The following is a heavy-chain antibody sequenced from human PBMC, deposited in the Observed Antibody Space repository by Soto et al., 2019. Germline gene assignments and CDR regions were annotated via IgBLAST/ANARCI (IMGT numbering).Heavy chain of an antibody. V-gene: IGHV4-61*01. D-gene: IGHD2-2*01. CDR3: ARDADRTSWLKGGVDY. J-gene: IGHJ4*02. CDR2: IYYSGST. Sequence: QVQLQESGPGLVTPSETLSLTCTVSGTFVTSGSYYWSWLRQPPGKGLEWIGNIYYSGSTNYNPSFKSRVTISLDKSYTQFSLELNSVTAADTAVYYCARDADRTSWLKGGVDYWGQGSLVTVS. CDR1: GTFVTSGSYY.